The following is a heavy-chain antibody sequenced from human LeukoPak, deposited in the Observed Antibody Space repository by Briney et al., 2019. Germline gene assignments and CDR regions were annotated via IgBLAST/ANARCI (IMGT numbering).Heavy chain of an antibody. CDR2: FDPEDGET. Sequence: GASVKVSCKVSGYTLTELSMHWVRQAPGKGLEWMGGFDPEDGETIYAQKFQGRVTMTEDTSTDTAYMKLSSLRSEDTAVYYCATVGYSYGHAAVYFDYWGQGTLVTVSS. CDR3: ATVGYSYGHAAVYFDY. V-gene: IGHV1-24*01. J-gene: IGHJ4*02. D-gene: IGHD5-18*01. CDR1: GYTLTELS.